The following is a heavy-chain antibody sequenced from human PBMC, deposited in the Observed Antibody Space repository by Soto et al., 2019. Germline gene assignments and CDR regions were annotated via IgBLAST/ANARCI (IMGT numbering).Heavy chain of an antibody. V-gene: IGHV1-18*01. Sequence: ASVKVSCKASGYTFTSYGISWVRQAPGQGLEWMGWISAYNGNTNYAQKLQGRVTMTTDTSTSTAYMELRSLRSDDTAVYYCASGAAAGTLYPFAIPAQGTTVTVSS. CDR2: ISAYNGNT. CDR1: GYTFTSYG. CDR3: ASGAAAGTLYPFAI. D-gene: IGHD6-13*01. J-gene: IGHJ3*02.